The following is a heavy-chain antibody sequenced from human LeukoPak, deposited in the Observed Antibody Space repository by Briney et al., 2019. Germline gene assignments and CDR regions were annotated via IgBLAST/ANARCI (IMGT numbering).Heavy chain of an antibody. J-gene: IGHJ4*02. V-gene: IGHV3-23*01. CDR1: GFTFSSYA. D-gene: IGHD3-22*01. Sequence: GGSLRLSCAASGFTFSSYAMNWIRQAPGKGLEWVSAISGSDGTTYYADSVKGRFTISRDNSKNTLYLQMNSLRAEDTAVYYCVREGGPYYYDSSGYYGYFDYWGQGTLVTVSS. CDR3: VREGGPYYYDSSGYYGYFDY. CDR2: ISGSDGTT.